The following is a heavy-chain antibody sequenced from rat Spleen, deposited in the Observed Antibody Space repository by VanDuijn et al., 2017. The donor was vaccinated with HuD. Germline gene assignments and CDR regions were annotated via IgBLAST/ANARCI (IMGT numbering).Heavy chain of an antibody. CDR2: ISYDGTTT. CDR3: AREAGLPFHYFDY. Sequence: EVQLVESGGGLVQPGRSLKLSCAASGFTFSDYNMAWVRQAPTKGLEWVATISYDGTTTYYRDSVKGRFTLSRDNAKSTLYLQMDSLRSDDTATFYCAREAGLPFHYFDYWGQGVMVPVSS. J-gene: IGHJ2*01. V-gene: IGHV5-7*01. D-gene: IGHD1-4*01. CDR1: GFTFSDYN.